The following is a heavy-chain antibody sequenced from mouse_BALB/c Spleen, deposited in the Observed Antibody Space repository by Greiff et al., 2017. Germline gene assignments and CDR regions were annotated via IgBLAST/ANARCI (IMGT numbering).Heavy chain of an antibody. CDR3: ERHPPMDY. V-gene: IGHV10-1*02. CDR1: GFTFTTYA. J-gene: IGHJ4*01. CDR2: IRSKSNNSAT. Sequence: VQLKESGGGLVQPKGSLKLSCAASGFTFTTYAMNWVRQAPGKGLEWVARIRSKSNNSATYYADSVKDRITITRDDSQTMLYLQMNNLKTEDTAMYYGERHPPMDYWGQGTSVTVSS.